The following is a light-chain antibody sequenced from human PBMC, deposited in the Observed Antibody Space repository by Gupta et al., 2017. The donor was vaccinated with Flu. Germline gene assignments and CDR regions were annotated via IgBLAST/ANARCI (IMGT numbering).Light chain of an antibody. CDR2: DDR. J-gene: IGLJ2*01. Sequence: SYVLTQPPSVSVAPGQTAIITCEGNKIGGKYVHWYHQKAGQAPVRVVYDDRDRPSRIPQRFAGSNSGNKATLTISGVEAGDEADYYCQVGDSSSDQHVLFGGGTKLTVL. CDR1: KIGGKY. CDR3: QVGDSSSDQHVL. V-gene: IGLV3-21*02.